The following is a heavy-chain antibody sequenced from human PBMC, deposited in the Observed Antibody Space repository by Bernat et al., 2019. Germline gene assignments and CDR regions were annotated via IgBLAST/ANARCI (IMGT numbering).Heavy chain of an antibody. CDR2: ISYHGNNK. CDR1: GFTFSSHD. V-gene: IGHV3-30*03. Sequence: QVQLVESGGGVVQPGRSLRLSCAASGFTFSSHDMHWVRQAPGKGLEWVAGISYHGNNKYYGDSLKGRFTISRDNSKNTLYLQMNGLRTEDTGVYYCARDDGAFAIWGQGTMVTVSS. J-gene: IGHJ3*02. CDR3: ARDDGAFAI.